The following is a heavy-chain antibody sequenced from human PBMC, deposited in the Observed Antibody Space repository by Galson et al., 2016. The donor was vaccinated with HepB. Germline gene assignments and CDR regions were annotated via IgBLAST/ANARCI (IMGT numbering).Heavy chain of an antibody. V-gene: IGHV1-46*04. J-gene: IGHJ3*01. CDR2: IDPSGGST. D-gene: IGHD3-16*01. CDR1: GYMFTSDY. CDR3: AKDAGGAISFYDCFDL. Sequence: SVKVSCKASGYMFTSDYIHWVRQAPGQGLEWMGVIDPSGGSTNYAQRLEGRPTLTRDRSTTTVYMELRGLSSEDTATYYCAKDAGGAISFYDCFDLWGQGTMVTVSS.